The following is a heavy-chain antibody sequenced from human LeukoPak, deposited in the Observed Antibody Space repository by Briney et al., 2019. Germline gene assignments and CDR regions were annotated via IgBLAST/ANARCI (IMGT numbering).Heavy chain of an antibody. V-gene: IGHV1-18*01. Sequence: ASVKVSCKASGYTFTSYGISWVRQAPGQGLEWMGWISAYNGNTNYAQKLRGRVTMTTDTSTSTAYTELRSLRSDDTAVYYCARDSPDPYSSSSFYYYGMDVWGQGTTVTVSS. J-gene: IGHJ6*02. D-gene: IGHD6-6*01. CDR3: ARDSPDPYSSSSFYYYGMDV. CDR1: GYTFTSYG. CDR2: ISAYNGNT.